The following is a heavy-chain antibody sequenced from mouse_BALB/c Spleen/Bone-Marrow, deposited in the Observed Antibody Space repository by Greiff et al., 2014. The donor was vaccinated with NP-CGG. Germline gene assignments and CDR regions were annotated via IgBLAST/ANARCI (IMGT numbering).Heavy chain of an antibody. V-gene: IGHV14-3*02. CDR1: GFNIKDTY. D-gene: IGHD1-1*01. J-gene: IGHJ3*01. CDR3: AAYYYRSSYEFAY. Sequence: VQLQQSGAELVKPGASVKLSCTASGFNIKDTYMHWVKQRPEQGLEWIGRIDPANGNTKYDPKFQGKATITADTSSNTAYLQLSSLTSEDTAVYYCAAYYYRSSYEFAYWGQETLVTV. CDR2: IDPANGNT.